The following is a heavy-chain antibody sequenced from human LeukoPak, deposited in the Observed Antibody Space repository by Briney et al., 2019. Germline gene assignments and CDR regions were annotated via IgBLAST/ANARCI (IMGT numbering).Heavy chain of an antibody. CDR1: GFTFSSYA. D-gene: IGHD3-22*01. Sequence: GESLKISCAASGFTFSSYAMSWVRQAPGKGLEWVSAISGSGGSTYYADSVKGRFTISRDNSKNTLYLQMNSLRAEDTAVYYCARDYYYDSSGGSGAFDIWDQGTMVTVSS. J-gene: IGHJ3*02. CDR2: ISGSGGST. V-gene: IGHV3-23*01. CDR3: ARDYYYDSSGGSGAFDI.